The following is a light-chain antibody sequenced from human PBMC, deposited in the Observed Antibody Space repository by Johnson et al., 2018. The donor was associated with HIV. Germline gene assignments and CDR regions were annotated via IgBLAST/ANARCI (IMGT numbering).Light chain of an antibody. CDR3: GTWDSSLGYA. CDR1: SSNIGNNY. J-gene: IGLJ1*01. CDR2: ENN. V-gene: IGLV1-51*02. Sequence: QSVLTQPPSLSAAPGQTVTISCSGSSSNIGNNYVSWYQQLPGTAPKLLIYENNKRPSGIPDRFSGSKSGTSATLGITGLQTGDEADYYCGTWDSSLGYAFGTGTKVTVL.